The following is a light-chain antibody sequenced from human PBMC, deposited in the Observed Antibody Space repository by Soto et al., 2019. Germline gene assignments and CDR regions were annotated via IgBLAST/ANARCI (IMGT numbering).Light chain of an antibody. J-gene: IGLJ1*01. CDR3: NSRGGSRPYYV. Sequence: QSALTQPASVSGSPGQSITISCTGTSSDIGAYNSVSWYQQYPGRAPKLMIYEVSNRPSGVSARFSASKSGNTASLTISGLQAEDEADYYCNSRGGSRPYYVFGTGTKLTV. V-gene: IGLV2-14*01. CDR1: SSDIGAYNS. CDR2: EVS.